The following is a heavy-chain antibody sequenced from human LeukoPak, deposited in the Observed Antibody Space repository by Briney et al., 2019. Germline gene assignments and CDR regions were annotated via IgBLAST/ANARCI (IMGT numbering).Heavy chain of an antibody. V-gene: IGHV3-30*02. D-gene: IGHD3-10*01. CDR3: AKEAVTMVRGVIYLYYFDY. CDR1: GFTFSSYG. CDR2: IRYDVSNK. J-gene: IGHJ4*02. Sequence: GGSLRLSCAASGFTFSSYGMHWVRQAPGKGLEWVAFIRYDVSNKYYADSVKGRFTISRDNSKNTLYLQMNSLRAEDTAVYYCAKEAVTMVRGVIYLYYFDYWGQGTLVTVSS.